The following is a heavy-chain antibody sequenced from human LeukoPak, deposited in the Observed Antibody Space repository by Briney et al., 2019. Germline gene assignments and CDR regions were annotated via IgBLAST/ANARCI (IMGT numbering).Heavy chain of an antibody. CDR2: IKQGGSEK. CDR1: GFTFSGYW. V-gene: IGHV3-7*01. Sequence: PGGSLRLSCAASGFTFSGYWMSWVRQAPGKGLEWVAHIKQGGSEKYYVDSVKGRFTISRDDAENSLYLQMNSLRAEDTAVYYCARGDKGSYWGQGTLVPVSS. CDR3: ARGDKGSY. D-gene: IGHD3-10*01. J-gene: IGHJ4*02.